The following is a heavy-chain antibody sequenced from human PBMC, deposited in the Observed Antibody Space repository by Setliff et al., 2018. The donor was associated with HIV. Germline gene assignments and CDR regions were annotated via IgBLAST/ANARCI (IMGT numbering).Heavy chain of an antibody. CDR2: MYYSGST. J-gene: IGHJ6*02. Sequence: SETLSLTCTVSGRSISSSSYYWGWVRQPPGKGLEWIGSMYYSGSTYYTPSLKSRITISLDTSKNQFSLKLSSVTAADTAVYYCASEDYYYYGMDVWGQGTTVTVSS. CDR3: ASEDYYYYGMDV. V-gene: IGHV4-39*07. CDR1: GRSISSSSYY.